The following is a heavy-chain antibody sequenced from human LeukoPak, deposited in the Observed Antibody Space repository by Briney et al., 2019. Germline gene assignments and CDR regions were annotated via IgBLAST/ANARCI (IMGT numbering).Heavy chain of an antibody. CDR2: IGGGGLTT. D-gene: IGHD2-2*02. CDR1: GFTFSNHA. J-gene: IGHJ4*02. Sequence: GGSLRLSCAASGFTFSNHAMSWVRRAPGKGLEWVSAIGGGGLTTYYADSVKGRFTLSRDNSRNTLYLQMNSLRAEDTAVYYCAKDSLGGVVPAAISAYWGQGTLVTVSS. CDR3: AKDSLGGVVPAAISAY. V-gene: IGHV3-23*01.